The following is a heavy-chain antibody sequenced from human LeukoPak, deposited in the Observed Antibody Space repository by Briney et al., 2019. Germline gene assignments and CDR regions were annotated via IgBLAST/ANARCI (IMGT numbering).Heavy chain of an antibody. V-gene: IGHV3-23*01. CDR2: ISGSGGST. Sequence: GGSLRLSCATSGFTFSSYAMNWVRQAPGKGLEWVSVISGSGGSTYYADSVKGRFTMSRDNSKNTLYLQMNSLRAEDTAVYYCAKERGNGVRGAFDIWGQGTMVTVSS. CDR3: AKERGNGVRGAFDI. CDR1: GFTFSSYA. J-gene: IGHJ3*02. D-gene: IGHD4-17*01.